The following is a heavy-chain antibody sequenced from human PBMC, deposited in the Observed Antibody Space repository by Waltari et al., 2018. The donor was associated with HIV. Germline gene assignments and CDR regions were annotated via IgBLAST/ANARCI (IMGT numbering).Heavy chain of an antibody. J-gene: IGHJ3*01. CDR2: SPPGGGGA. D-gene: IGHD6-13*01. V-gene: IGHV1-46*01. CDR1: GHDFRSLY. Sequence: LAQSGSEVREPGASMKISCTTFGHDFRSLYFHWVRQVPGQGLDWMANSPPGGGGAAISPKFRDRLNVTRDLSKREVYLEMHSLRPDDAATYFCASEPLELLSGRTAGRLHALDVWGQGTLVTVST. CDR3: ASEPLELLSGRTAGRLHALDV.